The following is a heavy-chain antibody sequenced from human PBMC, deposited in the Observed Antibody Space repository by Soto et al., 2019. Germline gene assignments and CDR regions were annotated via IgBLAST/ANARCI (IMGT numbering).Heavy chain of an antibody. D-gene: IGHD6-13*01. V-gene: IGHV1-18*01. J-gene: IGHJ6*02. CDR3: ARDEIAAAGTSYYYYGMDV. CDR1: GYTFTSHG. Sequence: ASVKVSCKASGYTFTSHGISWVRQAPGQGLEWMGWISAYNGNTNYAQKLQGRVTMTTDTSTSTAYMELRSLRSDDTAVYYCARDEIAAAGTSYYYYGMDVWGQGTTVTVSS. CDR2: ISAYNGNT.